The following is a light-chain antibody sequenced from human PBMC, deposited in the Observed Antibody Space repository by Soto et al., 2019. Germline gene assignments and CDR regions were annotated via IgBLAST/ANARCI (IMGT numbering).Light chain of an antibody. CDR3: QQYGSTPRT. CDR2: GAS. J-gene: IGKJ1*01. Sequence: DIVSTQSPATLSVSPGERATVPCRASQSVRNNLAWYQQKPGQAPRLLIYGASSRATGIPDRFSGSGSGTDFTLTISRLEPEDFAVYYCQQYGSTPRTFGQGSKVDIK. V-gene: IGKV3-20*01. CDR1: QSVRNN.